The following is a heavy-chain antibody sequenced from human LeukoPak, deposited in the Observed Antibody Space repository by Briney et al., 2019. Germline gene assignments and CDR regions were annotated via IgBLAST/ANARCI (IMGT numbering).Heavy chain of an antibody. J-gene: IGHJ4*02. Sequence: GASVTVSFKASGYTFTSYGISWVRQAPGQGLEWMGWISAYNGNTNYAQKLQGRVTMTTDTSTSTAYMELRSLRSDDTAVYYCARDYYDSSGYFLRGDYWGQGTLVTVSS. CDR3: ARDYYDSSGYFLRGDY. CDR1: GYTFTSYG. CDR2: ISAYNGNT. V-gene: IGHV1-18*01. D-gene: IGHD3-22*01.